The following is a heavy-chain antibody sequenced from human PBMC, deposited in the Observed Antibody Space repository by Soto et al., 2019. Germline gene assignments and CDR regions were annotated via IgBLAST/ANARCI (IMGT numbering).Heavy chain of an antibody. CDR1: GYTFTSYD. Sequence: QVQLVQSGAEVKKPEASVKVSCKASGYTFTSYDINWVRQATGQGLEWMGWMNPNSGNTGYAQKFQGRVTMTRNTSISTAYMELSSLRSEDTAVYYCARALTTVTTRDYYYYYMDVWGKGTTVTVSS. V-gene: IGHV1-8*01. CDR3: ARALTTVTTRDYYYYYMDV. D-gene: IGHD4-17*01. CDR2: MNPNSGNT. J-gene: IGHJ6*03.